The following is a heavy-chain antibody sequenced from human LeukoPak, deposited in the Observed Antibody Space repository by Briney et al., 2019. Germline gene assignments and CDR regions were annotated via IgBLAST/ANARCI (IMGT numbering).Heavy chain of an antibody. Sequence: PGGSLRLSCAASGFTFSSYAMSWVRQAPGKGLEWVSAISGSGGSTYYADSVKGRFTISRDNSKNTLYLQMNSLRAEDTAVYYCAKTDPTFGITMIVVAHYYFDYWGQGTLVTVSS. J-gene: IGHJ4*02. CDR3: AKTDPTFGITMIVVAHYYFDY. CDR1: GFTFSSYA. V-gene: IGHV3-23*01. D-gene: IGHD3-22*01. CDR2: ISGSGGST.